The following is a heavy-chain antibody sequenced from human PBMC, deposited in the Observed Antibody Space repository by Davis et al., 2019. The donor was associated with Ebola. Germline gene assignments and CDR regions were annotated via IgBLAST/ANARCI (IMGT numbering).Heavy chain of an antibody. D-gene: IGHD2/OR15-2a*01. CDR1: GFTFSSYG. Sequence: PGGSLRLSCAASGFTFSSYGMHWVRQAPGKGLEWVAVIWYDGSNKYYADSVKGRFTISRDNSKNTLYLQMNSLRAEDTAVYYCTTSLPYGDYADYWGQGTLVTVSS. CDR3: TTSLPYGDYADY. CDR2: IWYDGSNK. J-gene: IGHJ4*02. V-gene: IGHV3-33*01.